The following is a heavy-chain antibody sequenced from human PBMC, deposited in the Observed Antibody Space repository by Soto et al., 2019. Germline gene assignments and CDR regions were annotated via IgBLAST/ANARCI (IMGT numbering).Heavy chain of an antibody. CDR1: GFTFSSYA. J-gene: IGHJ4*02. V-gene: IGHV3-30-3*01. CDR2: ISYDGSNK. D-gene: IGHD2-2*01. Sequence: GGSLRLSCAASGFTFSSYAMHWVRQAPGKGLEWVAVISYDGSNKYYADSVKGRFTISRDNSKNTLYLQMNSLRAEDTAVYYCARDPSVVVPAAIGPIDYWGQGT. CDR3: ARDPSVVVPAAIGPIDY.